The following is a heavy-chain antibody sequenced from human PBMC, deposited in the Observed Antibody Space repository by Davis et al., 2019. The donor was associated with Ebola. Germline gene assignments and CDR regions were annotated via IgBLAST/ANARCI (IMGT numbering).Heavy chain of an antibody. V-gene: IGHV3-7*01. D-gene: IGHD5-12*01. Sequence: GESLKISCAASGFTFSSYWMSWVCQAPGKGLEWVANIKQDGSEKYYVDSVKGRFTISRDNAKNSLYLQMNSLRAEDTAVYYCARARWLRTTHYYFDYWGQGTLVTVSS. CDR1: GFTFSSYW. J-gene: IGHJ4*02. CDR3: ARARWLRTTHYYFDY. CDR2: IKQDGSEK.